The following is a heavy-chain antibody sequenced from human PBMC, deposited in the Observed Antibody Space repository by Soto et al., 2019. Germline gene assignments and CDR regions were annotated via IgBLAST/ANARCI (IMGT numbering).Heavy chain of an antibody. D-gene: IGHD6-13*01. J-gene: IGHJ5*02. Sequence: PGGSLRLSCAASGFTFSDYYMSWICQAPGKGLEWVSYISSSGSTIYYADSVKGRFTISRDNAKNTLYLQMNSLRAEDTAVYYCAKNPRIAARGAWFDPWGQGTLVTVSS. CDR2: ISSSGSTI. CDR3: AKNPRIAARGAWFDP. CDR1: GFTFSDYY. V-gene: IGHV3-11*01.